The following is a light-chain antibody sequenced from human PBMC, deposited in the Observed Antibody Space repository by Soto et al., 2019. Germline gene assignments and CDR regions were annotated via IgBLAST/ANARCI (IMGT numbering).Light chain of an antibody. Sequence: QSALTQPPSSSGSPGQSVTISCAGTSSDVGGYNYVSWYQQHPGKAPKLMIYEVSKRPPGVPDRFSGSKSGNTASLTVSXXXXEXXXAXXXSXYAGXNNFYVFGTGTKVTVL. J-gene: IGLJ1*01. V-gene: IGLV2-8*01. CDR2: EVS. CDR1: SSDVGGYNY. CDR3: SXYAGXNNFYV.